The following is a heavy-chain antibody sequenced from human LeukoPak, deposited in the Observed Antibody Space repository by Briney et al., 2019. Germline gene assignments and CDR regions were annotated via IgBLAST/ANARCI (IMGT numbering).Heavy chain of an antibody. CDR1: GGSISSGGYY. D-gene: IGHD4-17*01. CDR3: ANLPTVTTYV. CDR2: IYYTGST. V-gene: IGHV4-31*03. Sequence: SQTLSLTCTVSGGSISSGGYYWSWIRQHPGKGLEWIGYIYYTGSTYYNPSLNSRVTISVDTSKNQFSLKLSSVTAADTAVYYCANLPTVTTYVCGQGTLVTVSS. J-gene: IGHJ4*02.